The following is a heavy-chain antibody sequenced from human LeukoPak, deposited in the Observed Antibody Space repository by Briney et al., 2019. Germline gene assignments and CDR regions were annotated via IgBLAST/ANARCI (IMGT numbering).Heavy chain of an antibody. V-gene: IGHV3-7*01. D-gene: IGHD6-19*01. CDR2: IKQDGSEK. Sequence: QAGGSLRLSCAASGFTFSSYWMSWVRQAPGKGLEWVANIKQDGSEKYYVDSVKGRFTISRDNAKNSLYLQMNSLRAEDTAVYYCARDRSGWYPHYYYCGMDVWGQGTTVTVSS. CDR3: ARDRSGWYPHYYYCGMDV. J-gene: IGHJ6*02. CDR1: GFTFSSYW.